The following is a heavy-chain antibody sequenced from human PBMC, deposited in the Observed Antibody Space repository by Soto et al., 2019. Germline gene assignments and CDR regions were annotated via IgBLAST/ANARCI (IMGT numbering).Heavy chain of an antibody. CDR2: ISSSSSYI. J-gene: IGHJ4*02. CDR3: ARDFTRYYYDSSGYWWLDY. CDR1: GFSLSSHA. Sequence: LRLSCVASGFSLSSHAVSWVRQAPGKGLEWVPSISSSSSYIYYADSVKGRFTISRDNAKNSLYLQMNSLRDEDTAVYYCARDFTRYYYDSSGYWWLDYWGQGILGTVSS. V-gene: IGHV3-21*01. D-gene: IGHD3-22*01.